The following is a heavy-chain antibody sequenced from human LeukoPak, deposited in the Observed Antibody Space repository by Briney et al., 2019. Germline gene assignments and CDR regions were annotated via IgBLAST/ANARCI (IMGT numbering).Heavy chain of an antibody. Sequence: GGSLRLSCAASGFTFSSYAMSWVRQAPGKGLEWVSAISGSGGSTYYADSVKGRFTISRDNSKNTLYLQMNSLRAEDTAVYYCAKDPRTGTTFSATAAFDIWGQGTMVTVSS. V-gene: IGHV3-23*01. CDR1: GFTFSSYA. D-gene: IGHD1-7*01. CDR3: AKDPRTGTTFSATAAFDI. CDR2: ISGSGGST. J-gene: IGHJ3*02.